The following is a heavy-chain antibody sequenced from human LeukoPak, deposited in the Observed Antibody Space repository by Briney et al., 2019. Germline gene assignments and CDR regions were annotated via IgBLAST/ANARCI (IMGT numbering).Heavy chain of an antibody. CDR3: ARHISGGVTLD. Sequence: PSETLSLTCTVSGGSMKNYYGSWIRQAPGKGLEWIAYIYYTGSTYYNPSLKSLVTMSVDTSVNQFSLRLNSVTAADTAVYYCARHISGGVTLDWGQGTLVTVSS. J-gene: IGHJ4*02. CDR2: IYYTGST. D-gene: IGHD6-19*01. CDR1: GGSMKNYY. V-gene: IGHV4-59*08.